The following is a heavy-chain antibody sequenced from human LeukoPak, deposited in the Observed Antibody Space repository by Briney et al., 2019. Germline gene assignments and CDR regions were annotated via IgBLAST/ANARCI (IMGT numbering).Heavy chain of an antibody. V-gene: IGHV4-59*02. J-gene: IGHJ3*02. D-gene: IGHD1-26*01. CDR3: VRDWEGFNFDI. CDR2: IYNSGST. Sequence: SETLSLTCTVSGGSVSSYYWSWIRQPPGEGLEWIAYIYNSGSTNYNLSLKSRVTISVDTSKNQFSLKLSSVTAADTAVYYCVRDWEGFNFDIWGQGTIVTVSS. CDR1: GGSVSSYY.